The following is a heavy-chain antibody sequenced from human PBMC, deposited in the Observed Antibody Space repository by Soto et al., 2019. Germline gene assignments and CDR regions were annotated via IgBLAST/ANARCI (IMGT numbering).Heavy chain of an antibody. Sequence: QVQLVQSGAEMKKPGSSVKVSCQSSGGTFNTYAMNWVRQAPGQGPEWMGDISPMFGAANYAPKFQGRVTITADDSTGTSYVRLGSLTSEDTALYFCARNAQVHTPAFVYWGQGTLVTVSS. CDR3: ARNAQVHTPAFVY. D-gene: IGHD1-1*01. CDR1: GGTFNTYA. CDR2: ISPMFGAA. V-gene: IGHV1-69*19. J-gene: IGHJ4*02.